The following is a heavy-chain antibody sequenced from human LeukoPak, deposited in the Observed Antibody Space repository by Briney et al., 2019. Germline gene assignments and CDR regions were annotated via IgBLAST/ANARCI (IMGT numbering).Heavy chain of an antibody. D-gene: IGHD5-18*01. CDR1: GGSISSYY. CDR3: ARGMGGYSYVWAFDY. J-gene: IGHJ4*02. CDR2: IYYSGST. V-gene: IGHV4-59*01. Sequence: PSETLSLTCTVSGGSISSYYWSWIRQPPGRGLEWIGYIYYSGSTNYNPSLTSRVTISVDTSKNQFSLKLSSVTAADTAVYYCARGMGGYSYVWAFDYWGQGTLVTVSS.